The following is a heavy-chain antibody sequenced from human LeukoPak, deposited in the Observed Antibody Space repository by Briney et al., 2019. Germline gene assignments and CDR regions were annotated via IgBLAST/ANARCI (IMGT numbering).Heavy chain of an antibody. Sequence: SVKVSCKASGYTFTSYGISWVRQAPGQGLEWMGGIIPIFGTANYAQKFQGRVTITADESTSTAYMELSSLRSEDTAVYYCARAGLTGTTYDYYFDYWGQGTLVTVSS. CDR3: ARAGLTGTTYDYYFDY. D-gene: IGHD1-20*01. V-gene: IGHV1-69*13. CDR2: IIPIFGTA. J-gene: IGHJ4*02. CDR1: GYTFTSYG.